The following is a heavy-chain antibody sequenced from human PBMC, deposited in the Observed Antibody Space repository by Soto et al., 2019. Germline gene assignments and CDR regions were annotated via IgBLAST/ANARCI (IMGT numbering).Heavy chain of an antibody. CDR3: ARIMCGGDCYDFDY. Sequence: QVQLVESGGGVVQPWRSLRLSCAASGFTFSSYGMHWVRQAPGKGLEWVAVIWYDGSNKYYADSVKGRFTISRDNSKNTLYLQMNSLRAEDTAVYYCARIMCGGDCYDFDYWGQGTLVTVSS. D-gene: IGHD2-21*02. V-gene: IGHV3-33*01. CDR2: IWYDGSNK. CDR1: GFTFSSYG. J-gene: IGHJ4*02.